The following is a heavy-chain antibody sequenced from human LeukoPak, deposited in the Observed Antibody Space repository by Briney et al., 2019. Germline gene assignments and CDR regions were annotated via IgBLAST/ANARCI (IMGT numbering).Heavy chain of an antibody. Sequence: ASVKVSCKASGYTFTTTYINWVRQAPGQGLECMGWISAYNGKTNYAQKFQGRVTMTTDSSTSTAYMDLTSLRSDDTAVYYCARGGTYYPCIDYWGQGTLVTVSS. D-gene: IGHD1-26*01. J-gene: IGHJ4*02. CDR2: ISAYNGKT. CDR3: ARGGTYYPCIDY. V-gene: IGHV1-18*01. CDR1: GYTFTTTY.